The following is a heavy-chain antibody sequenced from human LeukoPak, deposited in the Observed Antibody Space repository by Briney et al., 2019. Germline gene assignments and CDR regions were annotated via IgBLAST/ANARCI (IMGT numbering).Heavy chain of an antibody. J-gene: IGHJ5*02. CDR1: GGSISSYY. CDR3: ARDYYDFWSGYPMDWFDP. Sequence: SETLSLTCTVSGGSISSYYWSWIRQPAGEGLEWIGRIYTSGSTNYNPLLKSRVTMSVDTSKNQFSLKLSSVTAADTAVYYCARDYYDFWSGYPMDWFDPWGQGTLVTVSS. CDR2: IYTSGST. V-gene: IGHV4-4*07. D-gene: IGHD3-3*01.